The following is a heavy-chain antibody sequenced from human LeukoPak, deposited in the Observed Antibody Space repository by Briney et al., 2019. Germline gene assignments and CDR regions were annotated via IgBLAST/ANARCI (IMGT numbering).Heavy chain of an antibody. Sequence: GGSLRLSCAASGFNFSSYDMHWVRQAPGKGLEWVAVIWYDGSNTYYADSVKGRFTISRDNSKDTLFLQLNSLRAEDTAVYYCASQGPEGTSGWYWGQGTLVTVSS. D-gene: IGHD6-19*01. CDR3: ASQGPEGTSGWY. CDR1: GFNFSSYD. J-gene: IGHJ4*02. CDR2: IWYDGSNT. V-gene: IGHV3-33*01.